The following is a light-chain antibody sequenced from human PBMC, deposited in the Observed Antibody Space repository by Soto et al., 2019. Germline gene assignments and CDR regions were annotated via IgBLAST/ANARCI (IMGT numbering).Light chain of an antibody. Sequence: DIQMTQSPSTLSASVGDRVTITCRASQSISSWLAWYRQKPGKAPKLLIYDASSLESGVPSRFSGSGSGTEFTLTISSLQPDDFATYYCQQYNSYSPVLTFGGGTKVEIK. V-gene: IGKV1-5*01. CDR1: QSISSW. J-gene: IGKJ4*01. CDR2: DAS. CDR3: QQYNSYSPVLT.